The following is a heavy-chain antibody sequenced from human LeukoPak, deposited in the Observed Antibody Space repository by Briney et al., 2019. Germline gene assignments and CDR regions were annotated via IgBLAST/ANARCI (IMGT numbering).Heavy chain of an antibody. J-gene: IGHJ4*02. CDR3: ARDRGRTVVTPGPFSSDY. D-gene: IGHD4-23*01. Sequence: ASVKVSCKASGYTFTSYAMHWVRQAPGQRLEWMGWINAGNGNTKYSQEFQGRVTITRDTSASTAYMELSSLRSEDTAVYYCARDRGRTVVTPGPFSSDYWGQGTLVTVSS. V-gene: IGHV1-3*03. CDR1: GYTFTSYA. CDR2: INAGNGNT.